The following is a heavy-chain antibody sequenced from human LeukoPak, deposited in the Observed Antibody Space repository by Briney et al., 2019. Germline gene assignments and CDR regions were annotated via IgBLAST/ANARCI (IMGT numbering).Heavy chain of an antibody. D-gene: IGHD3-10*01. V-gene: IGHV3-21*04. J-gene: IGHJ4*02. CDR3: AKRNSGGPYYFDY. CDR2: ISSGRSYI. Sequence: PGGSLRLSCAASGFIFSTYTMNWVRQAPGKGLEWVSSISSGRSYIYYADSVKGRFTISRDNAKNSLYLQMNSLRADDTAIYYCAKRNSGGPYYFDYWGQGSLVTVSS. CDR1: GFIFSTYT.